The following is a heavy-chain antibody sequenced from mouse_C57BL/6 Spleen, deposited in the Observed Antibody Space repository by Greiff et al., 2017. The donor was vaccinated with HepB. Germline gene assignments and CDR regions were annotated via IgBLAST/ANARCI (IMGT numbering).Heavy chain of an antibody. CDR2: IDPSDSYT. V-gene: IGHV1-50*01. Sequence: QVQLQQPGAELVKPGASVKLSCKASGYTFTSYWMQWVKQRPGQGLEWIGEIDPSDSYTNYNQKFKGKATLTVDTSSSTAYMQLSSLTSEDSAVYYCARFYGSSLAWFAYWGQGTLVTVSA. CDR3: ARFYGSSLAWFAY. CDR1: GYTFTSYW. D-gene: IGHD1-1*01. J-gene: IGHJ3*01.